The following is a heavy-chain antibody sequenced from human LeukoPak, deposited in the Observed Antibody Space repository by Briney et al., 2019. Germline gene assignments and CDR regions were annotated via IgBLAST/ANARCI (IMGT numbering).Heavy chain of an antibody. V-gene: IGHV4-4*07. Sequence: SETLSLTCTVSGDSVSGYYWNWIRQPAGKGLEWIGHIYTSGTTNYNPSLKSRVTISVDTSKNQFSLNLSSVTAADTAVYYCARAIPKYASSWSSFFDFWGQGTLVTVSS. J-gene: IGHJ4*02. D-gene: IGHD6-13*01. CDR2: IYTSGTT. CDR1: GDSVSGYY. CDR3: ARAIPKYASSWSSFFDF.